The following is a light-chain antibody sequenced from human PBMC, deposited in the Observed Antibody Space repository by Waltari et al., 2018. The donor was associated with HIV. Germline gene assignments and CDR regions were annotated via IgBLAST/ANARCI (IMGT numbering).Light chain of an antibody. Sequence: SYDLTQQPSVSVSPGQTAIITCSGKKLVNKFISCYQQKPGQSPMLVIYQDGKRPSGIPERFSGSNSGNTATLTISGTQAIDEADYYCQAWDSSTGVFGSGTKVSVL. V-gene: IGLV3-1*01. CDR1: KLVNKF. CDR3: QAWDSSTGV. CDR2: QDG. J-gene: IGLJ1*01.